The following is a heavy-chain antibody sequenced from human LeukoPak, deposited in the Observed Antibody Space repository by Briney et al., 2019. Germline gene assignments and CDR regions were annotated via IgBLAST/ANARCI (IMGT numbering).Heavy chain of an antibody. CDR2: INHSGST. Sequence: SETLSLTCAVYGGSFSGYYWSWIRQPPGKGLEWIGEINHSGSTNYNPSLKSRVTISVDTSKNQFSLKLSSVTAADTAVYYCARAVVTMVRPAYYHYYMDVWGKRTTVTFSS. CDR3: ARAVVTMVRPAYYHYYMDV. D-gene: IGHD3-10*01. V-gene: IGHV4-34*01. J-gene: IGHJ6*03. CDR1: GGSFSGYY.